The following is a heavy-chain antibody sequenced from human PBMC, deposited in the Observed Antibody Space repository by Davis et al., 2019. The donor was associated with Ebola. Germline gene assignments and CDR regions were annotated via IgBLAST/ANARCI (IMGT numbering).Heavy chain of an antibody. D-gene: IGHD4-17*01. CDR3: ARDYGDYGGYFDY. CDR2: ISIGTNTV. Sequence: GESLKISCAASGFTFSDSYMSWVRQAPGKGLEWISYISIGTNTVYYADSVKGRFTISGDNAKNSLYLQMNSLRADDTAIYYCARDYGDYGGYFDYWGRGILVTVSS. CDR1: GFTFSDSY. J-gene: IGHJ4*02. V-gene: IGHV3-11*04.